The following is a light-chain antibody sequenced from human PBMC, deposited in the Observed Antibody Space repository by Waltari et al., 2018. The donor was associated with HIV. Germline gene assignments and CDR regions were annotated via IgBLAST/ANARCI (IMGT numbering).Light chain of an antibody. CDR3: TSYISGTSPV. CDR2: EVT. V-gene: IGLV2-14*01. J-gene: IGLJ2*01. CDR1: DLHDNDY. Sequence: QSALTQPASVSGSPGQSTTISCDLHDNDYVSWYQRHPGKAPKVIIYEVTNRPSGLSNRFSGSKSGNTATLTISGLQPEDEADYFCTSYISGTSPVFGRGTRVTVL.